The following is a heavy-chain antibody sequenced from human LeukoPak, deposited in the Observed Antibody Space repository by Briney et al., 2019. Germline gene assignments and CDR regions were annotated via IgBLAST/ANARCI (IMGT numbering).Heavy chain of an antibody. Sequence: GGSLRLSCAASGFSFRSHAMSWVRQAPGKGLEWISYISTASSLIHYADSVKGRFTISRDNSKNTLYLQMNSLRAEDTAVYYCAKDPSLIDSSGYPMTDDYWGQGTLVTVSS. CDR1: GFSFRSHA. D-gene: IGHD3-22*01. CDR2: ISTASSLI. V-gene: IGHV3-48*01. J-gene: IGHJ4*02. CDR3: AKDPSLIDSSGYPMTDDY.